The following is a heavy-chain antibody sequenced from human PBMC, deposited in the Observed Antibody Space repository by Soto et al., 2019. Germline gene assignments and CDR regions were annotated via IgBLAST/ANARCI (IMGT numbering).Heavy chain of an antibody. CDR2: ISAYNGNT. Sequence: ASVKVSCKASGYTFTSYGISWVRQAPGQGLEWMGWISAYNGNTNYAQKLQGRVTMTTDTSTSTAYMELRSLRSDDTAVYYCARDRFIAAAGLFDYWGQGTLVTVSS. D-gene: IGHD6-13*01. CDR1: GYTFTSYG. J-gene: IGHJ4*02. V-gene: IGHV1-18*01. CDR3: ARDRFIAAAGLFDY.